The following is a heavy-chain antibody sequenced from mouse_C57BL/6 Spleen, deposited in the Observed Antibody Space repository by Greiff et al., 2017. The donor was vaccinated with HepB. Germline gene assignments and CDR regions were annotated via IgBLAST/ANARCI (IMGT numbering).Heavy chain of an antibody. CDR2: ISYSGST. D-gene: IGHD2-4*01. J-gene: IGHJ1*03. CDR3: ARFDYDVGGYFDV. CDR1: GYSITSDY. V-gene: IGHV3-8*01. Sequence: EVQLQESGPGLAKPSQTLSLTCSVTGYSITSDYWNWIRQFPGNKLEYMGYISYSGSTYYNPSLKSRISITRDTSKNQYYLQLNSVTTEDTATYYCARFDYDVGGYFDVWGTGTTVTVSS.